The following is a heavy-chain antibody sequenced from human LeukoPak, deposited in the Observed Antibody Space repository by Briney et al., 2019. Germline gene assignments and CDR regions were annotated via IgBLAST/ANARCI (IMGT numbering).Heavy chain of an antibody. V-gene: IGHV4-34*01. CDR1: GGSFSGYY. J-gene: IGHJ4*02. CDR2: INHSGST. D-gene: IGHD6-6*01. CDR3: ARVRRGAARPFDY. Sequence: SETLSLTCAVYGGSFSGYYWSWIRQPPGKGLEWIGEINHSGSTNYNPSLKSRVTISVDTSKNQFSPKLSSVTAADTAVYYCARVRRGAARPFDYWGQGTLVTVSS.